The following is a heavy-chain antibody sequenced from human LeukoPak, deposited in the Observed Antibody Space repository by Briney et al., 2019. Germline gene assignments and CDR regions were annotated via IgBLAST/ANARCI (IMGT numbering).Heavy chain of an antibody. CDR3: ARDSSNEIKPNDAFDI. J-gene: IGHJ3*02. D-gene: IGHD5-24*01. CDR2: IYYSGST. Sequence: PSETLSLTCTVSGGSISSGGYYWSWIRQHPGKGLEWIGYIYYSGSTYYNPSLKSRVTISVDTSKNQFSLKLSSVTAADTAVYYCARDSSNEIKPNDAFDIWGQGTMVTVSS. V-gene: IGHV4-31*03. CDR1: GGSISSGGYY.